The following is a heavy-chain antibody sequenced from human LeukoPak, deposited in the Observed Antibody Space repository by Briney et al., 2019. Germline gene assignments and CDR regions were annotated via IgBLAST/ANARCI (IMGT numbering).Heavy chain of an antibody. CDR2: IIPIFGTA. D-gene: IGHD5-18*01. V-gene: IGHV1-69*06. CDR1: GGTFSSYA. Sequence: SVKVSCKASGGTFSSYAISWVRQAPGQGFEWMGGIIPIFGTANYAQKFQGRVTITADKSTSTAYMELSSLRSEDTAVYYCAKGSKQLWEFHFDYLGQGTLVTVSS. CDR3: AKGSKQLWEFHFDY. J-gene: IGHJ4*02.